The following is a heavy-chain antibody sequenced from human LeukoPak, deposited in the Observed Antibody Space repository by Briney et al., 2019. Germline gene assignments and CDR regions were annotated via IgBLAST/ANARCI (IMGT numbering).Heavy chain of an antibody. V-gene: IGHV3-30-3*01. CDR1: GFTFSSYA. CDR2: ISYDGSNK. J-gene: IGHJ3*02. Sequence: GGSLRLSCAASGFTFSSYAMHWVRQAPGKGLEWVAVISYDGSNKYYADSVKGRFTISRDNSKNTLYLQMNSLRAEDTAVYYCARENVTTVVNRDAFDIWGQGTMVTVSS. CDR3: ARENVTTVVNRDAFDI. D-gene: IGHD4-23*01.